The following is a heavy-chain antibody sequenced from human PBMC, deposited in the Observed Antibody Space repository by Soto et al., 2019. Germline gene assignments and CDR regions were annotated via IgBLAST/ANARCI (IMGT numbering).Heavy chain of an antibody. CDR2: ISGSGGST. CDR1: GFTFSSYA. Sequence: EVQLLESGGGLVQPGGSLRLSCAASGFTFSSYAMSWLRQAPGKGLEWVSTISGSGGSTYDADSVKGRFTISRDNSKNTLYLQMNSLRAEDTAVYYCAKDRGSGSTSWYNGWFDPWGQGTLVTVSS. D-gene: IGHD2-2*02. V-gene: IGHV3-23*01. J-gene: IGHJ5*02. CDR3: AKDRGSGSTSWYNGWFDP.